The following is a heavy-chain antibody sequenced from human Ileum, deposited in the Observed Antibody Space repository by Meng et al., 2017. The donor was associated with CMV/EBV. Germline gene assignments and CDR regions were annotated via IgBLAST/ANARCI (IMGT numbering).Heavy chain of an antibody. CDR2: IYYSGST. CDR1: GGSISSSSYY. D-gene: IGHD6-19*01. Sequence: SETLSLTCTVSGGSISSSSYYWGWIRQPPGKGLEWIGSIYYSGSTYYNPSLKSRVTISVDTSKNQFSLKLSSVTAADTAVYYCAKHYNNGWYDYFDAWGQGTLVTVSS. V-gene: IGHV4-39*07. CDR3: AKHYNNGWYDYFDA. J-gene: IGHJ5*02.